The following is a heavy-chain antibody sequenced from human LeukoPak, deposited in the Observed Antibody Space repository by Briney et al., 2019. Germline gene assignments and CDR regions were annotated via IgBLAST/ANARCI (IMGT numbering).Heavy chain of an antibody. CDR1: GGSISSYY. Sequence: SETLSLTCTVSGGSISSYYWSWIRQPAGEGLEWIGRIYSSGRTHYSPSLKSRVAISVDTSKNRFSLRLSSVTAADTAVYYCARDLGGSYSSETWFDPWGQGTLVTVSS. J-gene: IGHJ5*02. CDR2: IYSSGRT. V-gene: IGHV4-4*07. D-gene: IGHD1-26*01. CDR3: ARDLGGSYSSETWFDP.